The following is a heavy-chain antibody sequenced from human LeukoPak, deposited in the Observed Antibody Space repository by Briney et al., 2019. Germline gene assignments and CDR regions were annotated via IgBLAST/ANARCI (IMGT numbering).Heavy chain of an antibody. CDR2: INPNSGRT. D-gene: IGHD5-12*01. Sequence: GASVKVSCKASGYTFTGYYMHWVRQAPGQGLEWMGWINPNSGRTNYAQKFQGRVTMTRDTSISTAYMELSRLRSDDTAVYYCARDISGYDVFDYWGQGTLVTVSS. V-gene: IGHV1-2*02. J-gene: IGHJ4*02. CDR3: ARDISGYDVFDY. CDR1: GYTFTGYY.